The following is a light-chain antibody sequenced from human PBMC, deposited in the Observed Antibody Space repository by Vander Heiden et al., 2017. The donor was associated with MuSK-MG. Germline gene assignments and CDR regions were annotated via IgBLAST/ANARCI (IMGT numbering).Light chain of an antibody. CDR2: AAS. Sequence: DIQMTQSPSSLSASVGDRVTITCRASQSISSYLNWYQQKPGKAPKLLIYAASSLQSGVPSRFSGSGSGTDFTLTISSLQPEDFATYYCQQSDSTPNPFGHGTKVDIK. CDR1: QSISSY. V-gene: IGKV1-39*01. CDR3: QQSDSTPNP. J-gene: IGKJ3*01.